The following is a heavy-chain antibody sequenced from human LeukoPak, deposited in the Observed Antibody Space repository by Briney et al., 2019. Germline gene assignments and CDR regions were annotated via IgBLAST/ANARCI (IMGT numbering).Heavy chain of an antibody. CDR1: GFTFSSYA. V-gene: IGHV3-23*01. D-gene: IGHD3-10*01. J-gene: IGHJ4*02. CDR2: ISGSGGST. Sequence: GGSLRLSCAASGFTFSSYAMSWVRQAPGKGLEWVSAISGSGGSTYYADSVKGRFTISRDNSKNTLYLQMNSLRAEDTAVYYCAKTHGEGFGELCLDYWGQGTLVTVSS. CDR3: AKTHGEGFGELCLDY.